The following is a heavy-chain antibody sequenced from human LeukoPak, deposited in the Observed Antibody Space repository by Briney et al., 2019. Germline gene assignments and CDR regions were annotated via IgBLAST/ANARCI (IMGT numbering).Heavy chain of an antibody. D-gene: IGHD3-3*01. CDR2: ISAYNGNT. V-gene: IGHV1-18*01. Sequence: GESLKISCKGSGYSFTSYGISWVRQAPGQGLEWMGWISAYNGNTNYAQKLQGRVTMTTDTSTSTAYMELRSLRSDDTAVYYCARDPGQVTIFGVVIRGNDAFDIWGQGTMVTVSS. CDR3: ARDPGQVTIFGVVIRGNDAFDI. CDR1: GYSFTSYG. J-gene: IGHJ3*02.